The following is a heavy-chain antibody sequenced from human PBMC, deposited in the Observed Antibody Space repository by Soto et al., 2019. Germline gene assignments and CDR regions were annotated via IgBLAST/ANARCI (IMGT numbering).Heavy chain of an antibody. CDR2: IIPIFGTA. J-gene: IGHJ4*02. CDR3: VYEVVAVLDY. D-gene: IGHD2-15*01. V-gene: IGHV1-69*13. CDR1: GGTFSSYA. Sequence: GASVKVSCKASGGTFSSYAISWVRQAPGQGLEWMGGIIPIFGTANYAQKFQGRVTITADESTSTAYMELSSLRSEDTAVYYCVYEVVAVLDYWGQGTLVTVSS.